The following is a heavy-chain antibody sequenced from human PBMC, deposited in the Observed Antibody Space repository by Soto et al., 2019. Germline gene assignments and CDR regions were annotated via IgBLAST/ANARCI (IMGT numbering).Heavy chain of an antibody. Sequence: EVQLVESGGGLVQPGGSLRLSCGASGFSFRSHWMHWVRQAPGKGLMWVSQINTDGRATSYADSVKGRFTISRDNAKKTPYLQMNSLRVEDTAVFFCAREVISNPDYDGFDIWGQGTLVTVSP. CDR3: AREVISNPDYDGFDI. CDR2: INTDGRAT. CDR1: GFSFRSHW. D-gene: IGHD4-4*01. V-gene: IGHV3-74*01. J-gene: IGHJ3*02.